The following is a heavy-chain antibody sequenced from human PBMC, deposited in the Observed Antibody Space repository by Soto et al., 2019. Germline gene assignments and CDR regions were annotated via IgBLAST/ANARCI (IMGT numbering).Heavy chain of an antibody. J-gene: IGHJ5*01. Sequence: QVQLVESGGGVVQPGTSLRLTCAGSGFTFSRNGMHWVRQAPGKGLAWVALVSYDGSQKYYVDSVKGRFTISRDNSENTLYLQMNSLRSEDTAVYYCARWVGGSMSDNSRKYDSWRQGTLVTVSS. D-gene: IGHD3-22*01. CDR3: ARWVGGSMSDNSRKYDS. CDR2: VSYDGSQK. CDR1: GFTFSRNG. V-gene: IGHV3-30*03.